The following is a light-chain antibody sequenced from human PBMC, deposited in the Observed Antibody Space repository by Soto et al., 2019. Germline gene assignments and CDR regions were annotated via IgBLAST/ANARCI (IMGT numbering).Light chain of an antibody. CDR3: CSYVGTPL. Sequence: QSALTQPPSVSGSPGQSVTISCTGTSGDVDPYNYVSWYQQHPGRAPKLVIYDVNMRPSGVPDRFSGSKSGDTSSLTISGLPAEDEADYYCCSYVGTPLVGGGTKLTVL. V-gene: IGLV2-11*01. CDR2: DVN. J-gene: IGLJ2*01. CDR1: SGDVDPYNY.